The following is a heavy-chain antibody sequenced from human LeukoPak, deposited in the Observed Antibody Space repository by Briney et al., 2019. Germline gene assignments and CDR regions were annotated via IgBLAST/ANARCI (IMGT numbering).Heavy chain of an antibody. V-gene: IGHV4-59*01. CDR1: GGSLSSYY. Sequence: SETLSLTCIVSGGSLSSYYWSWIRQSPGKGLEWIGYIYNSVSTNYNPSLKSRVTISVDTPKNQFSLKLSSVTAADTAVYYCARQGGYWGQGTLVTVSS. CDR3: ARQGGY. CDR2: IYNSVST. D-gene: IGHD3-16*01. J-gene: IGHJ4*02.